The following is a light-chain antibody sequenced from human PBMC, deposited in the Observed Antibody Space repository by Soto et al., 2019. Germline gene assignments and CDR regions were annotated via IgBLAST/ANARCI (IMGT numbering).Light chain of an antibody. CDR2: DAS. Sequence: ESVLTQSPATLSLSPGDRATLSCRASQSITNSLAWYRHQPGQPPRLLIYDASKRATGIPARFIGSGSGTDFTPTISRLEPEDFAVYYCQQYGSSPLTFGGGTKVDIK. V-gene: IGKV3-20*01. J-gene: IGKJ4*01. CDR3: QQYGSSPLT. CDR1: QSITNS.